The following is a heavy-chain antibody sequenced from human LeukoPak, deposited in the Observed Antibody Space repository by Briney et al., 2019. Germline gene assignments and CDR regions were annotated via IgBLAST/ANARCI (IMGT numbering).Heavy chain of an antibody. J-gene: IGHJ4*02. D-gene: IGHD3/OR15-3a*01. Sequence: SETLSLTCTVSGGSISSSSYYWGWIRETPGKGLEWIGTMYYSGSTNYNPSLKSRVTLSIDTPKNQFSLRLSSVTAADTAVYYCASKSTAWTIDYWGQGTLVTVSS. V-gene: IGHV4-39*01. CDR1: GGSISSSSYY. CDR3: ASKSTAWTIDY. CDR2: MYYSGST.